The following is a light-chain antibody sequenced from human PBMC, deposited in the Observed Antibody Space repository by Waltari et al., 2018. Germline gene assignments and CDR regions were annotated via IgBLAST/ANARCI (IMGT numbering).Light chain of an antibody. CDR1: SGSIASNY. J-gene: IGLJ2*01. CDR2: EDN. CDR3: QSYDSTIVV. V-gene: IGLV6-57*03. Sequence: NFMLTQPHSVSESPGKTVTISCTRSSGSIASNYVQWYQQRPGSAPTTVIYEDNQRPSGVPDLFSGSIDSSSNSASLTISGLKTEDEADYYCQSYDSTIVVFGGGTKLTVL.